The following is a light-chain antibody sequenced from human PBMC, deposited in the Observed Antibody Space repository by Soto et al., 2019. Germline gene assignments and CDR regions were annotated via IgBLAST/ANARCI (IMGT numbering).Light chain of an antibody. V-gene: IGKV3-11*01. CDR1: QSVSNY. J-gene: IGKJ4*01. CDR3: QQRRVWPLT. Sequence: VLTQSPAILSLSPGERATLDCRASQSVSNYLAWYHQRPGQAPRLLIYDSSNRATGIPARFSASGSGTDFTLTISSLEPEDFAVYYCQQRRVWPLTFGGGTKVEIK. CDR2: DSS.